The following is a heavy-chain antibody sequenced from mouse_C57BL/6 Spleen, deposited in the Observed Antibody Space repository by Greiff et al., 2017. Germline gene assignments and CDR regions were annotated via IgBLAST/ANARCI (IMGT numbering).Heavy chain of an antibody. CDR3: ARKGLPTGAGYCDV. J-gene: IGHJ1*03. Sequence: QVQLQQPGAELVKPGASVKLSCKASGYTFTSYWMHWVKQRPGQGLEWIGRIHPNSGSTNYNEKFKSKATLTVDKSSSTADMQLSSLTSEDSAVYYCARKGLPTGAGYCDVWGTGTTVTVSS. D-gene: IGHD2-2*01. V-gene: IGHV1-64*01. CDR2: IHPNSGST. CDR1: GYTFTSYW.